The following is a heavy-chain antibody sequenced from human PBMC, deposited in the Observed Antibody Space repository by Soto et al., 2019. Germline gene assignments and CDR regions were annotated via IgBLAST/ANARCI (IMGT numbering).Heavy chain of an antibody. Sequence: ASVKVSCKASEYTFTGYYMHWVRQAPGQGLEWMGWINPNSGGTNYAQKFQGRVTMTRDTSISTAYVELSRLRSDGTAVYYCAKAYYYDGSGRYGAFDIWGQGTMVTVSS. CDR3: AKAYYYDGSGRYGAFDI. CDR1: EYTFTGYY. CDR2: INPNSGGT. V-gene: IGHV1-2*02. D-gene: IGHD3-22*01. J-gene: IGHJ3*02.